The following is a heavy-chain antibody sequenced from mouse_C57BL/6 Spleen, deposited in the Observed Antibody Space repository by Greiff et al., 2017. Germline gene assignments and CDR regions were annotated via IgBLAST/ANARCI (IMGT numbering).Heavy chain of an antibody. CDR2: IYPGSGST. D-gene: IGHD4-1*01. CDR3: ARGGFTGTGFAY. Sequence: QVQLQQPGAELVKPGASVKMSCKASGYTFTSYWITWVKQRPGQGLEWIGDIYPGSGSTNYNEKFKSKATLTVDTSSSTAYMQLSSLTSEDSAVYYCARGGFTGTGFAYWGQGTLVTVSA. CDR1: GYTFTSYW. V-gene: IGHV1-55*01. J-gene: IGHJ3*01.